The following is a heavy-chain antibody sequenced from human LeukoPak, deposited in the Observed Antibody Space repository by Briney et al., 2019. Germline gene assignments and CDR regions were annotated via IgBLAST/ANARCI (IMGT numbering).Heavy chain of an antibody. Sequence: ASVKVSCKASGYTFTSYYMHWVRQAPGQGLEWMGMINPSGGSTSYAQKFQGRVTMTRDISTSTVYMELSSLRSEDTAVYYCARGFWSGYGYYYYYMDVWGKGTTVTVSS. CDR3: ARGFWSGYGYYYYYMDV. D-gene: IGHD3-3*01. CDR1: GYTFTSYY. CDR2: INPSGGST. J-gene: IGHJ6*03. V-gene: IGHV1-46*01.